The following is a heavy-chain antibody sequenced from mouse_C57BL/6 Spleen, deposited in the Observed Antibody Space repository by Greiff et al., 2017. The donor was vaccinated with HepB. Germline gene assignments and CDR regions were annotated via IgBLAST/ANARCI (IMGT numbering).Heavy chain of an antibody. CDR2: IYPGSGST. V-gene: IGHV1-55*01. CDR1: GYTFTSYW. D-gene: IGHD2-1*01. CDR3: ARCGNYRYYFDY. Sequence: VQLQQPGAELVKPGASVKMSCKASGYTFTSYWITWVKQRPGQGLEWIGDIYPGSGSTNYNEKFKSKATLTVDTSSSTAYMQLSSLTSEDSAVYYCARCGNYRYYFDYWGQGTTLTVSS. J-gene: IGHJ2*01.